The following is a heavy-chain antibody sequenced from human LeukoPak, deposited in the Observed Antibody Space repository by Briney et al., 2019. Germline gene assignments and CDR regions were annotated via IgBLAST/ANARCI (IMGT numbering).Heavy chain of an antibody. CDR1: GFTFSSYA. J-gene: IGHJ4*02. CDR2: ISGSGGST. CDR3: AKAKFSGYSGYDQRISGYFDY. V-gene: IGHV3-23*01. D-gene: IGHD5-12*01. Sequence: GGSLRLSCAASGFTFSSYAMNWVRQAPGKGLEWVSAISGSGGSTYYADSVKGRFTISRDNSKNTLYLQMNSLRAEDTAVYYCAKAKFSGYSGYDQRISGYFDYWGQGTLVTVSS.